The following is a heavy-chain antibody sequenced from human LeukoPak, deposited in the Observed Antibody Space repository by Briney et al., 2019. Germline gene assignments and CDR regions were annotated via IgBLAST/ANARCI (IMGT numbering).Heavy chain of an antibody. V-gene: IGHV4-34*01. J-gene: IGHJ6*02. CDR1: GVSFSGYY. CDR3: ARLYCSSTSCYAFGMDV. CDR2: INHSGST. D-gene: IGHD2-2*01. Sequence: SETLSLTCAVYGVSFSGYYWSWIRQPPGKGLEWIGEINHSGSTNYNPSLKSRVTISVDTSKNQFSLKLSSVTAADTAVYYCARLYCSSTSCYAFGMDVWGQGTTVTVSS.